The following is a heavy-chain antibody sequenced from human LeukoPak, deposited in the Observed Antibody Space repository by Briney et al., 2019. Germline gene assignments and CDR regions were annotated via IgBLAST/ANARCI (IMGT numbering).Heavy chain of an antibody. CDR1: GYTFTSYG. V-gene: IGHV1-18*01. D-gene: IGHD2-8*01. CDR2: ISAYNGNT. Sequence: GASVKVSCKASGYTFTSYGISWVRQAPGQGLEWMGWISAYNGNTNYAQKLQGGVTMTTDTSTSTAYMELRSLRSDDTAVYYCARDSIVLMVYAMPNWFDPWGQGTLVTVSS. CDR3: ARDSIVLMVYAMPNWFDP. J-gene: IGHJ5*02.